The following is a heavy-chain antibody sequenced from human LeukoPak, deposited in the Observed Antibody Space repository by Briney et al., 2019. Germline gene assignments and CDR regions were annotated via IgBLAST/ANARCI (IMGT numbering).Heavy chain of an antibody. V-gene: IGHV3-33*01. D-gene: IGHD6-19*01. CDR2: IWYDGCNK. J-gene: IGHJ4*02. Sequence: GRSLRLSCAASGFTFSSYGMHCVRQAPGKGLEWVAAIWYDGCNKNYADSVKGRFTIPRDNSENTLYLQMNSLRVEDTAVYYCSRAPHHRIAVAGYFDYWGQGTLVTVSS. CDR3: SRAPHHRIAVAGYFDY. CDR1: GFTFSSYG.